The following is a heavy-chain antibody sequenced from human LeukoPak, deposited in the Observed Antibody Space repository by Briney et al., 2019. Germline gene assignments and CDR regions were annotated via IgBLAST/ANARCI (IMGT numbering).Heavy chain of an antibody. CDR3: AKDSYSKGDY. CDR1: GFTFDDYA. J-gene: IGHJ4*02. Sequence: GGSLRLSCAASGFTFDDYAMHWVRQAPGKGLEWVSGISWNSDSIGYADSVKGRFTISRDNAKNSLYLQMNSLRAEDTGVYYCAKDSYSKGDYWGQGVLVTVSS. D-gene: IGHD5-18*01. V-gene: IGHV3-9*01. CDR2: ISWNSDSI.